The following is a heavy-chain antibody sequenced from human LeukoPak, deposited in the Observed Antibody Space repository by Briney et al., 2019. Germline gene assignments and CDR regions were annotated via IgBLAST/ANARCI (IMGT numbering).Heavy chain of an antibody. V-gene: IGHV4-38-2*01. CDR3: ARHPPYDSCGYYTPPDY. CDR2: IYHSGST. D-gene: IGHD3-22*01. CDR1: GYSISSGYY. J-gene: IGHJ4*02. Sequence: PSETLSLTCAVSGYSISSGYYWGWIRQPPGKGLEWIGSIYHSGSTNYNPSLKSRVTISVDTSKNQFSLKLSSVTAADTAVYYCARHPPYDSCGYYTPPDYWGQGTLVTVSS.